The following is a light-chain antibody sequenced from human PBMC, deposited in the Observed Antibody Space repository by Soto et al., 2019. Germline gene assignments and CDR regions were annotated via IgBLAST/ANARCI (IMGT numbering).Light chain of an antibody. CDR2: GAS. V-gene: IGKV1-39*01. Sequence: EIQMTQSASSLSASVGDRVTITCRASQSISSYLNWYQQKPGKAPKLLIYGASSLQGGVPLRFSGSGSGTDFTLTISSLQPDDFGTYYCKQYTSYSKAFGQGTKVDIK. CDR3: KQYTSYSKA. J-gene: IGKJ1*01. CDR1: QSISSY.